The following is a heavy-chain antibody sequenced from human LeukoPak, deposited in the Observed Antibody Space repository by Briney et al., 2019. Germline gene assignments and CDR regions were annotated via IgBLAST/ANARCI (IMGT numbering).Heavy chain of an antibody. CDR2: INPNSGGT. Sequence: GASVKVSCKASGYTFTSYYMYWVRQAPGQGLEWMGWINPNSGGTNYAQKFQGWVTMTRDTSISTAYMELSRLRSDDTAVYYCARDAGYCSSTSCHEGRDFDYWGQGTLVTVSS. CDR1: GYTFTSYY. CDR3: ARDAGYCSSTSCHEGRDFDY. D-gene: IGHD2-2*01. J-gene: IGHJ4*02. V-gene: IGHV1-2*04.